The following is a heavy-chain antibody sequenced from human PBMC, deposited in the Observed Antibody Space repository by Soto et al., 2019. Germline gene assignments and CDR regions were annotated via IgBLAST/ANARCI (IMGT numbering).Heavy chain of an antibody. V-gene: IGHV3-30-3*01. CDR2: ISYDGSNK. CDR1: GFTFSSYA. Sequence: QVQLVESGGGVVQPGRSLRLSCAASGFTFSSYAMHWVRQAPGKGLEWVAVISYDGSNKYYADSVKGRFTISRDNSKNTLYLQMNSLRAEDTAVYYCARDPSGWLPWGFDYWGQGTLVTVSS. D-gene: IGHD5-12*01. CDR3: ARDPSGWLPWGFDY. J-gene: IGHJ4*02.